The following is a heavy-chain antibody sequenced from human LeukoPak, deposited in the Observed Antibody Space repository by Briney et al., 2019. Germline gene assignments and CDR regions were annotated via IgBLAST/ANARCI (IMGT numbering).Heavy chain of an antibody. V-gene: IGHV4-59*01. Sequence: SETLSLTCTVSGGSISSYYWSWIRQPPGKGLEWMGYIYYSGSTNYNPSLKSRVTISVDTSKNQFSLKLSSVTAADTAVYYCARVVSSGWYMYYYYGMDVWGQGTTVTVSS. J-gene: IGHJ6*02. CDR2: IYYSGST. CDR1: GGSISSYY. D-gene: IGHD6-19*01. CDR3: ARVVSSGWYMYYYYGMDV.